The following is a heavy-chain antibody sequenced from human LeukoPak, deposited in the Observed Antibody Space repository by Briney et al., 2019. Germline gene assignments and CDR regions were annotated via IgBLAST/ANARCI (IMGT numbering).Heavy chain of an antibody. J-gene: IGHJ5*02. V-gene: IGHV3-7*01. CDR3: ARDRYCSSTSCYGNWFDP. CDR2: IKQDGSEA. Sequence: PGGSLRLSCAASGFTFSSYWMTWVRQAPGKGLEWVANIKQDGSEAYYVDSVKGRFTVSRDNAKNSLYLQLNSLGAEDTAVYYCARDRYCSSTSCYGNWFDPWGQGTLVTVSS. CDR1: GFTFSSYW. D-gene: IGHD2-2*01.